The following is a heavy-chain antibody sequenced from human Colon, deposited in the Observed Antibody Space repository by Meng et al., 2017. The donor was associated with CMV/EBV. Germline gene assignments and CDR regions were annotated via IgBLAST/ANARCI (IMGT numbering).Heavy chain of an antibody. J-gene: IGHJ4*02. V-gene: IGHV4-59*01. CDR3: ARVNARTPGALKD. Sequence: SETLSLTCAVSGGSITQNYWSWIRQAPGKGLEWIGYTYYSGSTNYNPSLKSRVTISVDTSKNQFSLSLTSVTAVDTTTYYCARVNARTPGALKDWGQGLLVTSPQ. D-gene: IGHD4/OR15-4a*01. CDR2: TYYSGST. CDR1: GGSITQNY.